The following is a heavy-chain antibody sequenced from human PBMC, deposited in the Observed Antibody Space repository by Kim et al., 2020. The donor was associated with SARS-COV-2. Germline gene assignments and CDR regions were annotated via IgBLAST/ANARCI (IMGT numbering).Heavy chain of an antibody. CDR1: GFTFSTSW. CDR3: AREMDDDYWGDS. V-gene: IGHV3-7*03. Sequence: GGSLRLSCAASGFTFSTSWMTWVRQAPGKGLEWVANIKHDGSDKYYVDSVKGRFTISRDNAKNSLYLQMNSLRVEDTAVYYCAREMDDDYWGDSWGQGTLVTVSS. J-gene: IGHJ4*02. CDR2: IKHDGSDK. D-gene: IGHD3-3*01.